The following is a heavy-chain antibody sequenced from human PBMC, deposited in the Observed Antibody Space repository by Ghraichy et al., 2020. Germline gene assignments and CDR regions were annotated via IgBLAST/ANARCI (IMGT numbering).Heavy chain of an antibody. Sequence: GESLNISCAASGFTFSSYAMSWVRQAPGKGLEWVSAISDSGGSTYYADSVKGRFTISRDNSKNTLYLQMNSLRAEDTAVYYCAKEAWELKTVYWGQGTLVTVSS. CDR2: ISDSGGST. CDR3: AKEAWELKTVY. D-gene: IGHD1-26*01. J-gene: IGHJ4*02. V-gene: IGHV3-23*01. CDR1: GFTFSSYA.